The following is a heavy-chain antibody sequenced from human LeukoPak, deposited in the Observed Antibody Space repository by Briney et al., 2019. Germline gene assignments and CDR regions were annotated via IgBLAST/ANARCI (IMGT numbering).Heavy chain of an antibody. Sequence: GGSLRLSCAASGFTFSSYSMNWVRQAPGKGLEWVSYISSSSATYYADSVKGRFTISRDNSKNTLYLQLNSLRAEDTAVYYCAKDPRRYYYEVDYWGQGTLVTVSS. CDR3: AKDPRRYYYEVDY. CDR1: GFTFSSYS. CDR2: ISSSSAT. V-gene: IGHV3-48*01. D-gene: IGHD3-22*01. J-gene: IGHJ4*02.